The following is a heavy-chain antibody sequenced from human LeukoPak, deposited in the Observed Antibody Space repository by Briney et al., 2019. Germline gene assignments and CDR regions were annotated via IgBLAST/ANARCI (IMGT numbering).Heavy chain of an antibody. Sequence: GGSLRLSCAASGFAFSSYDMSWVRQAPGKGLEWVSSLTTDGGSTEYADSVKGRFTISRDNSKNTLYLQMNSLRAEDTAVYYCAKGSDYDFWSGRNNWFDPWGQGTLVTVSS. V-gene: IGHV3-23*01. D-gene: IGHD3-3*01. CDR2: LTTDGGST. CDR3: AKGSDYDFWSGRNNWFDP. CDR1: GFAFSSYD. J-gene: IGHJ5*02.